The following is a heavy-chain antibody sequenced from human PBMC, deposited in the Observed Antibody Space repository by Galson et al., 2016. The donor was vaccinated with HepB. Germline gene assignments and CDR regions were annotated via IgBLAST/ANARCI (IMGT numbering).Heavy chain of an antibody. V-gene: IGHV3-53*01. D-gene: IGHD3-22*01. Sequence: SLRLSCAGSGFSVRSNYMNWVRQAPGKGLEWVSVIYSGGATSYADSVKGRFTISRDTSNNTVFLQMNSLRTEGTAVYYCAKNLDSGWHLPFDSWGQGTLVTVSS. CDR2: IYSGGAT. CDR1: GFSVRSNY. CDR3: AKNLDSGWHLPFDS. J-gene: IGHJ4*02.